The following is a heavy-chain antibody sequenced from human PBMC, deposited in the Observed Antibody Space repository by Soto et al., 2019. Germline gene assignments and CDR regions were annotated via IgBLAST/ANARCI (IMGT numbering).Heavy chain of an antibody. J-gene: IGHJ5*02. D-gene: IGHD6-6*01. V-gene: IGHV4-30-2*01. CDR3: ARAEGSSSWFDP. CDR1: GGSISSGGYS. Sequence: SETLSLTCAVSGGSISSGGYSWSWIRQPPGKGLEWIGYIYHSGSTYYNPSLRSRVTISVDRSKNQFSLKLSSVTAADTAVYYCARAEGSSSWFDPWGQGTLVTVSS. CDR2: IYHSGST.